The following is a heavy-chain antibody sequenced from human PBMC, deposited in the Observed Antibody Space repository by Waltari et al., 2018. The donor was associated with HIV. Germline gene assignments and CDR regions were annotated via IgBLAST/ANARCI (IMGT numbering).Heavy chain of an antibody. CDR1: GFTFSSYW. D-gene: IGHD3-10*01. CDR3: ARGGFYGSGSKVN. CDR2: RKEEGSEI. V-gene: IGHV3-7*04. J-gene: IGHJ4*02. Sequence: EVQLVESGGGLVQPGGSLRLSCAASGFTFSSYWMSWVRQAPGKGLWGVANRKEEGSEIYYVDSLNGRFTISRDKAENSLYLQMNSRRAEDTAVYYCARGGFYGSGSKVNWGQGTLVTVSS.